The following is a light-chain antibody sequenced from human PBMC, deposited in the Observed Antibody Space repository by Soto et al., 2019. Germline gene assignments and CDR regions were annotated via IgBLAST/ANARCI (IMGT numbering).Light chain of an antibody. CDR1: SSDVGGYNF. Sequence: QSALTQPASVSGSPGQSITISCTGTSSDVGGYNFVSWYQQHPGKAPKLMLYNVYDRPSGISHRFSGSRSGNTASLTISGLQADDEAHYYCHSYTSSSSLVFGGGTKVTVL. CDR2: NVY. J-gene: IGLJ2*01. CDR3: HSYTSSSSLV. V-gene: IGLV2-14*03.